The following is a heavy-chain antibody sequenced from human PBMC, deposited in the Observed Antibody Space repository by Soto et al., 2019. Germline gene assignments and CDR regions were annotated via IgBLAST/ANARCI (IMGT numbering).Heavy chain of an antibody. CDR1: GDSISSSSYY. CDR2: IFYSGST. D-gene: IGHD2-15*01. CDR3: ARHLTYCSAGSCYSDFPYYGLDV. Sequence: SETLSLTCVVSGDSISSSSYYWGWIRQPPGKGLEWIGSIFYSGSTYYNPSLKSRVTISVDTSKNQFSLKLSSVTAADTAVYYCARHLTYCSAGSCYSDFPYYGLDVWGQGTTVTVSS. V-gene: IGHV4-39*01. J-gene: IGHJ6*02.